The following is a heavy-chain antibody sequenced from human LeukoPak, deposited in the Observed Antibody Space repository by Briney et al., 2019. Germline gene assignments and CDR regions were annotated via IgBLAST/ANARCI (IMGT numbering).Heavy chain of an antibody. CDR1: GGTFSSYA. V-gene: IGHV1-69*06. J-gene: IGHJ4*02. Sequence: SVKVSCKASGGTFSSYAISWVRQAPGQGLEWMGGIIPIFGTANYAQKFQGRVTITADKSTSTAYMELSSLRSEDTAVYYCASRYYYDSSGYWGGLLWGQGTLVTVSS. CDR2: IIPIFGTA. CDR3: ASRYYYDSSGYWGGLL. D-gene: IGHD3-22*01.